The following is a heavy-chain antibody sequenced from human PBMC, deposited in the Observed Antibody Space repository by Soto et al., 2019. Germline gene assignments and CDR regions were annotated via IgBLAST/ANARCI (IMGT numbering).Heavy chain of an antibody. V-gene: IGHV3-23*01. CDR2: ISPNGGTT. Sequence: GGSLRLSCAASGFTFSDYAMHWVRQAPGKGLEWVSLISPNGGTTYYADSVKGRFTISRDNSKNTLYLQMNSLRAEDTAVYYCARDLSGYGYDYWGQGALVTVSS. CDR1: GFTFSDYA. J-gene: IGHJ4*02. D-gene: IGHD5-18*01. CDR3: ARDLSGYGYDY.